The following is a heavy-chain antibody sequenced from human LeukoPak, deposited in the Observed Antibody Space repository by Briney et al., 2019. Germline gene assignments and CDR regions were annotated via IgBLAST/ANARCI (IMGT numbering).Heavy chain of an antibody. V-gene: IGHV1-69*04. Sequence: AASVKVSCKASGGTFSSYAISWVRQAPGQGLEWMGRIIPILGIANYAQKFQGRVTITADKSTSTAYMELSSLRSEDTAVYYCAKLGCSGGSCYYYGMDVWGQGTTVTVSS. D-gene: IGHD2-15*01. J-gene: IGHJ6*02. CDR3: AKLGCSGGSCYYYGMDV. CDR2: IIPILGIA. CDR1: GGTFSSYA.